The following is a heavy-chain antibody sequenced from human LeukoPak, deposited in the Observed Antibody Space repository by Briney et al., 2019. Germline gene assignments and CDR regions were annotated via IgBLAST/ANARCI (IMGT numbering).Heavy chain of an antibody. CDR3: ASFYGSGSYSYYYGMDV. D-gene: IGHD3-10*01. V-gene: IGHV3-53*01. J-gene: IGHJ6*02. CDR1: GFTVSSNY. Sequence: AGGSLRLSCAASGFTVSSNYMSWVRQAPGKGLEWVAVIYSGGSTYYADSVKGRFTISRDNSKNTLYLQMNSLRAEDTAVYYCASFYGSGSYSYYYGMDVWGQGTTVTVSS. CDR2: IYSGGST.